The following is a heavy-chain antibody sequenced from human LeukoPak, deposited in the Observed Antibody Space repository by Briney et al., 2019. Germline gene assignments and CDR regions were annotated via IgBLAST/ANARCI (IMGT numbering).Heavy chain of an antibody. Sequence: ASVKVSCKASGYTFTSYDINWVRQATGQGLEWMGWMNPNSGNTGYAQKFQGRVTMTRNTSISTAYMELSSLRPEDTAVYYCARGKIAVADNGVYYYYHGMDVWGQGTTVTVSS. CDR3: ARGKIAVADNGVYYYYHGMDV. V-gene: IGHV1-8*01. CDR2: MNPNSGNT. CDR1: GYTFTSYD. D-gene: IGHD6-19*01. J-gene: IGHJ6*02.